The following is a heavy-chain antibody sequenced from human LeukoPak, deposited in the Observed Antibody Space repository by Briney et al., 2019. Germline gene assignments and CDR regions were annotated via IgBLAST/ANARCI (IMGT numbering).Heavy chain of an antibody. Sequence: SETLSLTCSVSGDSISIYYRSWIRQPPGKGLEWIGNIYGSGYTNYNPSLKSRVTISVDTSKNQFSLKLSSVTAADTAVYYCARDSGGRGAAAVYLNAFDIWGQGTMVTVSS. CDR2: IYGSGYT. CDR1: GDSISIYY. J-gene: IGHJ3*02. V-gene: IGHV4-59*01. D-gene: IGHD6-13*01. CDR3: ARDSGGRGAAAVYLNAFDI.